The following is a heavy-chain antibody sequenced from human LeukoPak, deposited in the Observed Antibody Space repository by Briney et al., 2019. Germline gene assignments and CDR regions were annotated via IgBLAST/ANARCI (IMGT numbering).Heavy chain of an antibody. CDR1: GFTFSSYS. CDR3: ARLEHCSSTSCYPDY. V-gene: IGHV3-21*01. J-gene: IGHJ4*02. CDR2: ISSSSSYI. Sequence: GGSLRLSCAASGFTFSSYSMNWVRQAPGKGLEWVSSISSSSSYIYYADSVKGRFTISRDNAKNSLYLQMNSLRAEDTAVYYCARLEHCSSTSCYPDYWGQGTLVTVSS. D-gene: IGHD2-2*01.